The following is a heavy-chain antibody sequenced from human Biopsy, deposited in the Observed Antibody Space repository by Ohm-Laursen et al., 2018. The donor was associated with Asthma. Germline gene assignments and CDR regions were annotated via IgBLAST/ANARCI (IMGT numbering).Heavy chain of an antibody. CDR1: GFTFSSYG. Sequence: RSLRLSCAASGFTFSSYGMHWVRQAPGKGLEWVAVISHDGSNKYYADSVKGRFTISRDNSKNTLDLQMNSLRAEDTAVYYCAGQYGGNSPPLEWGQGTLVTVSS. D-gene: IGHD4-23*01. J-gene: IGHJ4*02. CDR2: ISHDGSNK. V-gene: IGHV3-30*03. CDR3: AGQYGGNSPPLE.